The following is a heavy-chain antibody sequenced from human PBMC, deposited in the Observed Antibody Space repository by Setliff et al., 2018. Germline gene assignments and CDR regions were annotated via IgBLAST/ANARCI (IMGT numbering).Heavy chain of an antibody. D-gene: IGHD2-8*02. CDR3: ARMSTSGPHYDY. J-gene: IGHJ4*02. CDR1: GYSFSSNA. V-gene: IGHV1-3*01. Sequence: ASVKVSCKASGYSFSSNAFHWVRQAPGQTLEWMGWIHAGSSNTLYSQRFQDRITISRDTSATTVHMELSSLRSDDTAVYYCARMSTSGPHYDYWRQRTL. CDR2: IHAGSSNT.